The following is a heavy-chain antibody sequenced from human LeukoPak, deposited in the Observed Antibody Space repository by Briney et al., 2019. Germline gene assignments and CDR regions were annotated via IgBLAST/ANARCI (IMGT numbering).Heavy chain of an antibody. CDR3: ARGRHYYDSSDYYYEGDGFDI. CDR1: GYSFITHW. CDR2: INPSGGFT. Sequence: ASVKVSCKASGYSFITHWMHWVRQAPGQGLEWMGIINPSGGFTSYAQKLQGRVTVTRDMSTSTVYMELSNLRSEDTAVYYCARGRHYYDSSDYYYEGDGFDIWGQGTMVTVSS. V-gene: IGHV1-46*01. J-gene: IGHJ3*02. D-gene: IGHD3-22*01.